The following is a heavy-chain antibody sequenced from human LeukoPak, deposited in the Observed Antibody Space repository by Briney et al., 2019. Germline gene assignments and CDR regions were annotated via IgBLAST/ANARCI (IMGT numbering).Heavy chain of an antibody. D-gene: IGHD4-23*01. CDR2: ISPTGGST. CDR1: GYTFTGHY. Sequence: ASVKVSCKASGYTFTGHYMHWVRQAPGQGLEWLGIISPTGGSTSYAQKFQGRVTMTRDTSTGTVYMELRRLTSEDTATYYCARDSPGNSRPDAFDIWGQGTLVTVPS. J-gene: IGHJ3*02. CDR3: ARDSPGNSRPDAFDI. V-gene: IGHV1-46*01.